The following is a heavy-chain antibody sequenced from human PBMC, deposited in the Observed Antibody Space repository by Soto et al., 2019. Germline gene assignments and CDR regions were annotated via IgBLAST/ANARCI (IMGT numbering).Heavy chain of an antibody. CDR3: ARTNRGYSSGYFDY. Sequence: SGPTLVNPKQTLTLTCTFSGFSLSTSGMCVSWIRQPPGKALEWLALIDWDDDKYYSTSLKTRLTISNDSSKNQVVLTMTNMDPVDTGTYYCARTNRGYSSGYFDYWGQGALVTVSS. D-gene: IGHD5-18*01. J-gene: IGHJ4*02. CDR1: GFSLSTSGMC. V-gene: IGHV2-70*01. CDR2: IDWDDDK.